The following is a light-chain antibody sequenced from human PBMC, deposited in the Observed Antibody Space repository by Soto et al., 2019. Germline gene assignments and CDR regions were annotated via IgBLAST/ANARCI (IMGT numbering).Light chain of an antibody. CDR2: GAS. Sequence: DIQMTQSPSSLSASVGDRVTLTCRASQSISSYLNWYQQKPGQAPKLLIYGASSLQSGAPSRCSGSGSGTDFTLTISSLQPEYFATYYCQQTYSAPQPTFGQGTRLEI. J-gene: IGKJ5*01. V-gene: IGKV1-39*01. CDR1: QSISSY. CDR3: QQTYSAPQPT.